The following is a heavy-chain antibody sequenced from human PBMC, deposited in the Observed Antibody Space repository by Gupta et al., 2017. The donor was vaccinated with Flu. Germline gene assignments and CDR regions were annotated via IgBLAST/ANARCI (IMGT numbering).Heavy chain of an antibody. CDR2: IKQSGST. V-gene: IGHV4-34*01. Sequence: QPPGKGLEWIGEIKQSGSTKYNPSLKSRVTIAVDTSKNQFSLKLTSVIAADTAVYYCARGGRWQLVGYGMDVWGQGTTVTVSS. CDR3: ARGGRWQLVGYGMDV. J-gene: IGHJ6*02. D-gene: IGHD6-6*01.